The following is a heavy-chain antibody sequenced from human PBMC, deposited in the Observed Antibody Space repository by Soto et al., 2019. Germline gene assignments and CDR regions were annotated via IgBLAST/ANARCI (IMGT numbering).Heavy chain of an antibody. D-gene: IGHD4-17*01. Sequence: GGSLRLSCAASGFTFSSYAMHWVRQAPGKGLEWVAVISYDGSNKYYADSVKGRFTISRDNSKNTLYLQMNSLRAEDTAVYYCARVIKPYGGNWNFDYWGKVTLVTVSS. CDR1: GFTFSSYA. CDR3: ARVIKPYGGNWNFDY. V-gene: IGHV3-30-3*01. CDR2: ISYDGSNK. J-gene: IGHJ4*02.